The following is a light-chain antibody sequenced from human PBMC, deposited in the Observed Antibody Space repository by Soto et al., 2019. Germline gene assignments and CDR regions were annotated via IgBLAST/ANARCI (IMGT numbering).Light chain of an antibody. Sequence: DIQMTQSPSTLSASVGDRVTITCRASQTISSWLAWYQQNPGKAPNVLIYKTSSLESGVPSRFSGSGSGTEFTLTISSLQPDDFATYYCQQYHSFPFIFGPGTKVDIK. CDR1: QTISSW. CDR2: KTS. J-gene: IGKJ3*01. V-gene: IGKV1-5*03. CDR3: QQYHSFPFI.